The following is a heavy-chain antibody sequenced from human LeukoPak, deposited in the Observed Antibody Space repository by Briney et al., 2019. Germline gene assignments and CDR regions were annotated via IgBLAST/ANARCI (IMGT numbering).Heavy chain of an antibody. CDR3: ARSPTYDFWSGYYYFDP. Sequence: PSQTLSLTCAVSGGSISSGGYSWSWIRQPPGKGLEWIGYMYHSGTTNYNPSLKRRVTISVDTSKNQFSLKLSSVTAADTAVYFCARSPTYDFWSGYYYFDPWGQGTLVTVSS. CDR1: GGSISSGGYS. CDR2: MYHSGTT. V-gene: IGHV4-30-2*02. J-gene: IGHJ5*02. D-gene: IGHD3-3*01.